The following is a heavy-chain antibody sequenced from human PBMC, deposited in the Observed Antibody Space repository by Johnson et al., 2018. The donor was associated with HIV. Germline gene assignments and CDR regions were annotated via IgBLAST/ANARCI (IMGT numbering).Heavy chain of an antibody. CDR2: IKQDGSEK. CDR1: GFTFSSYW. V-gene: IGHV3-7*05. Sequence: MLLVESGGGLVQPGGSLRLSCAASGFTFSSYWMSWVRQAPGKGLEWVANIKQDGSEKYYVDSVKGRFTISRDNAKNSLYLQMNSLRAEDTALYYCARDLYYGSGSSVAFDIWGQGTMVTVSS. CDR3: ARDLYYGSGSSVAFDI. J-gene: IGHJ3*02. D-gene: IGHD3-10*01.